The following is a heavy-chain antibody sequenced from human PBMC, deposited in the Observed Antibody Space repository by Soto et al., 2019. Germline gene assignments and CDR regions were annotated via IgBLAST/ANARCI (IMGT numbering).Heavy chain of an antibody. D-gene: IGHD1-7*01. CDR1: GGSISSYY. CDR2: IYYSGST. CDR3: ARGDWNYEGFDY. Sequence: SETLSLTCTGSGGSISSYYWSWIRQPPGKGLEWIGYIYYSGSTNYNPSLKSRVTISVDTSKNQFSLKLSSVTAADTAVYYCARGDWNYEGFDYWGQGTLVTVSS. J-gene: IGHJ4*02. V-gene: IGHV4-59*01.